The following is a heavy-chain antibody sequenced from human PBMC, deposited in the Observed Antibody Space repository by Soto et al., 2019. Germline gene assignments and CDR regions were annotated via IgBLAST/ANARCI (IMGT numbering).Heavy chain of an antibody. CDR1: GYTLTELS. CDR3: ATVNCTNGVCYYYYGMDV. CDR2: FDPEDGET. Sequence: ASVKVSCKVSGYTLTELSMHWVRQAPGKGLEWMGGFDPEDGETIYAQKFQGRVTMTEDTSTDTAYMELSSLRSEVTAVYYCATVNCTNGVCYYYYGMDVWGQGTTVTV. D-gene: IGHD2-8*01. J-gene: IGHJ6*02. V-gene: IGHV1-24*01.